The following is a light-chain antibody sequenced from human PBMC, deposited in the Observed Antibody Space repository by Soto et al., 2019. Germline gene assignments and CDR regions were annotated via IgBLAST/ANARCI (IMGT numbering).Light chain of an antibody. J-gene: IGLJ1*01. CDR1: SNDIGSYNY. V-gene: IGLV2-14*01. CDR2: EVS. Sequence: SLPTQPASGCGWPEWSIAISSTGSSNDIGSYNYFSWYQPHPGQAPKLLIYEVSNRPSGVSNRFSGSKSGNTASLTISGLQAEHEADYYCSSNTSSRTYLFRTGSKATV. CDR3: SSNTSSRTYL.